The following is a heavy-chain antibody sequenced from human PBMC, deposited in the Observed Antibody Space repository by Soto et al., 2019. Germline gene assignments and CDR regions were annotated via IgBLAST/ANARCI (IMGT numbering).Heavy chain of an antibody. V-gene: IGHV3-23*04. CDR1: GFTFSSYS. CDR3: AKSTGDTWTTSHFDY. D-gene: IGHD3-9*01. J-gene: IGHJ4*02. Sequence: EVQLVESGRSLVQPGGSLKLSCAASGFTFSSYSMSWVRQAPGKGLEWVSGISGSGGSTYNADSVKGRFTISRNNSRNTLYVQLNSLRAEDTAIYSCAKSTGDTWTTSHFDYWGQGTLVTVSS. CDR2: ISGSGGST.